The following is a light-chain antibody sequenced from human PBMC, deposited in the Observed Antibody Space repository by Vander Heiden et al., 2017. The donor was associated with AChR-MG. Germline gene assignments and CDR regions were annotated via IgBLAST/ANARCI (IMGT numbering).Light chain of an antibody. CDR2: GAS. CDR1: QSVSSD. V-gene: IGKV3-15*01. Sequence: EIVMTQSPATLSVSPGERATLSCRASQSVSSDLAWYQQKPGQAPRLLIYGASSRATGIPATFSGSGSETEFTLTISTLQSEDFAVYYGQQYNDWPNTFGQGTKLDIK. J-gene: IGKJ2*01. CDR3: QQYNDWPNT.